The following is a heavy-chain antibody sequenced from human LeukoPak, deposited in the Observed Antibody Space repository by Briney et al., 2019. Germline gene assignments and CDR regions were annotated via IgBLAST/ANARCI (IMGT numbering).Heavy chain of an antibody. V-gene: IGHV3-48*01. CDR1: GFNFDNAW. J-gene: IGHJ4*02. CDR2: ISSSSSTI. D-gene: IGHD5-18*01. Sequence: GGSLRLSCATSGFNFDNAWMNWVRQAPGKGLEWVSYISSSSSTIYYADSVKGRFTISRDNAKNSLYLQMNSLRAEDTAVYYCARQGGYSYGWTFDYWGQGTLVTVSS. CDR3: ARQGGYSYGWTFDY.